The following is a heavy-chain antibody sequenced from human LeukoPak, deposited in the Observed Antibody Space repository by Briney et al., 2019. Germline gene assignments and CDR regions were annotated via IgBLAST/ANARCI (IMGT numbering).Heavy chain of an antibody. J-gene: IGHJ6*03. V-gene: IGHV1-69*04. CDR2: IIPNLGIA. Sequence: ASVKVSCKASGGTFSSYAISWVRQAPGQGLEWMGRIIPNLGIANYAQKFQGRVTITADKSTSTAYMELSSLRSEDTAVYYCASGLLGDRSYYYYMDVWGKGTTVTVSS. D-gene: IGHD3-16*01. CDR1: GGTFSSYA. CDR3: ASGLLGDRSYYYYMDV.